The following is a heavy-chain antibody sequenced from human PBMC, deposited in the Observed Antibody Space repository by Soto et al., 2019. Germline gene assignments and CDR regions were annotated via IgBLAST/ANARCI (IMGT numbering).Heavy chain of an antibody. J-gene: IGHJ4*02. CDR1: GFIFKNYA. CDR3: TKSSGGSSSVGMDY. CDR2: ITRDGYNK. V-gene: IGHV3-30*04. Sequence: GALRLSCAVSGFIFKNYALNWVRQAPGKGLEWVASITRDGYNKYYADSVKGRFTISRDNSKNTLSLQMTALRVEDSSVYYCTKSSGGSSSVGMDYWGPGTLVTVSS. D-gene: IGHD6-6*01.